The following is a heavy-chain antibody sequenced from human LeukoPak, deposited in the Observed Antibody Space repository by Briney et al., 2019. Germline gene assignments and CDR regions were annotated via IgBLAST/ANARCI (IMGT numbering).Heavy chain of an antibody. J-gene: IGHJ6*03. CDR2: IYYSGST. CDR1: GGSISSSSYY. Sequence: SETLSLTCTVSGGSISSSSYYWGWIRQPPGKGLEWIGSIYYSGSTYYNPSLKSRVTISVDTSKNQFSLKLSSVTAADTAVYYCARAKLELRVSRAPPVMDVWGKGTTVTVSS. D-gene: IGHD1-7*01. CDR3: ARAKLELRVSRAPPVMDV. V-gene: IGHV4-39*07.